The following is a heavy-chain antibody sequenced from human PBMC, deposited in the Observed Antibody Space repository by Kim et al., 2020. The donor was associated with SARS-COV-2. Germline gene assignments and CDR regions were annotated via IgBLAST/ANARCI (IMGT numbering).Heavy chain of an antibody. D-gene: IGHD2-15*01. CDR3: ARVGCLAGGSCYYTHYYYYGMDV. Sequence: ASVKVSCKASGYAFTSYYMHWVRQAPGQGLEWMGIINPSGGSTSYAQKFQGRVTMTRDTSTSTVYMELSSLRSEDTAVYYCARVGCLAGGSCYYTHYYYYGMDVWGQGTTVTVSS. V-gene: IGHV1-46*01. J-gene: IGHJ6*02. CDR1: GYAFTSYY. CDR2: INPSGGST.